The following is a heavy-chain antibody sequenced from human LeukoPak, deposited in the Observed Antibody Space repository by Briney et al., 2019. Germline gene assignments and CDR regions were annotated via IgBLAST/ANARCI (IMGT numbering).Heavy chain of an antibody. D-gene: IGHD3-22*01. V-gene: IGHV4-39*01. CDR2: IYYSGST. J-gene: IGHJ5*02. Sequence: SETLSLTCTVSGGSISSSSYYWGWIRQPPGKGLEWIGSIYYSGSTYYNPSLKSRVTISVDTSKNQFSLKLSSVTAADTAVYYCARSRPSDPLINSWFDPWGQGTLVTVSS. CDR1: GGSISSSSYY. CDR3: ARSRPSDPLINSWFDP.